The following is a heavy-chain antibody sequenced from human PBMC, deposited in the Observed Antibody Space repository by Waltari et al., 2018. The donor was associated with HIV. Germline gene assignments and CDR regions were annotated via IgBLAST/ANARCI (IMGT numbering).Heavy chain of an antibody. CDR1: GFTFNTFN. V-gene: IGHV3-21*02. CDR3: ASEDFLCGPHN. J-gene: IGHJ4*02. D-gene: IGHD3-3*01. CDR2: SSSTRSFI. Sequence: EVQLVESGGGLVKPGGSLRLSCVVYGFTFNTFNMKWVSQAPGKGLDGGSSSSSTRSFIYCADSVKVRCTISRDNAKNALYLQINILRAEDTAVYYCASEDFLCGPHNWGQGTLVTVSS.